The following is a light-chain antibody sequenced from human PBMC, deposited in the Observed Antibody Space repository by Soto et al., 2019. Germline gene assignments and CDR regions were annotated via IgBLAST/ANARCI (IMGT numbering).Light chain of an antibody. CDR1: QSVPSNY. CDR3: QRYGGPSWT. J-gene: IGKJ1*01. CDR2: GAS. V-gene: IGKV3-20*01. Sequence: EIVLTQSPGTLSLSPGERATLSCRASQSVPSNYLAWYQQKPGQAPRLLIFGASSRATGIPDKFSGSGSGTDFTLTISRLEPDDFAVYYCQRYGGPSWTFGQGTRVEIK.